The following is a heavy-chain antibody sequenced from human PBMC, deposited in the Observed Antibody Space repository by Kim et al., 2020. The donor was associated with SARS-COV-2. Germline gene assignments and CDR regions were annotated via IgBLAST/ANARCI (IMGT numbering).Heavy chain of an antibody. CDR2: ISSSSSYI. Sequence: GGSLRLSCAASGFTFSSYSMNWVRQAPGKGLEWVSSISSSSSYIYYADSVKGRFTISRDNAKNSLYLQMYSLRAEDTAVYYCARDLYDYIWGSYRYTSPFDYWGQGTLVTVSS. V-gene: IGHV3-21*01. J-gene: IGHJ4*02. CDR1: GFTFSSYS. D-gene: IGHD3-16*02. CDR3: ARDLYDYIWGSYRYTSPFDY.